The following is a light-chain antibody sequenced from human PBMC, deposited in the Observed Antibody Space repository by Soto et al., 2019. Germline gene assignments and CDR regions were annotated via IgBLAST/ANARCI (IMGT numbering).Light chain of an antibody. J-gene: IGLJ1*01. CDR1: SSDVGSYNL. V-gene: IGLV2-23*01. CDR3: CSYAGSSTFYV. Sequence: QSALTQPASVSGSPGQSITISCTGTSSDVGSYNLVSWFQHHSGKAPKLMIYEGTKRPSGVSKRFSGSKSGNTASLTISGLQAEDEADYYCCSYAGSSTFYVFGTGTKLTVL. CDR2: EGT.